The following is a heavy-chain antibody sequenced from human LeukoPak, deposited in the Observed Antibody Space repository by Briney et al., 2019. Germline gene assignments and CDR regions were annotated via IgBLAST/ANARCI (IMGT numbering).Heavy chain of an antibody. V-gene: IGHV3-48*03. CDR3: AELGITMIGGV. D-gene: IGHD3-10*02. J-gene: IGHJ6*04. CDR2: ISSNGSTI. CDR1: GFTFSSYE. Sequence: GGSLRLSCAASGFTFSSYEMNWVRQAPGKGLEWVSYISSNGSTIYYADSVKGRFTISRDNAKNSLYLQMNSLRAEDMAVYYCAELGITMIGGVWGKGTTVTISS.